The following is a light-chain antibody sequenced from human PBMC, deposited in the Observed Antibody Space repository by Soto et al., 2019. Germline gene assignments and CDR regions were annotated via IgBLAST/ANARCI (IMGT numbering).Light chain of an antibody. CDR2: ENN. Sequence: QSVLTQPPSVSAAPGQKVTISCSGSSSNIGNNYVFWYQQLPGTAPKLLIYENNKRPSGIPDRFSGSKSGTSATLGITGLQTGDEADYYCGTWDSSLTVLWVFGGGTKVTVL. CDR3: GTWDSSLTVLWV. CDR1: SSNIGNNY. J-gene: IGLJ3*02. V-gene: IGLV1-51*02.